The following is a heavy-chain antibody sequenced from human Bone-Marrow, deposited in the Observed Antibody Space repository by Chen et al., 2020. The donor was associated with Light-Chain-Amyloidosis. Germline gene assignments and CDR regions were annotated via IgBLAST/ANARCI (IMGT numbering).Heavy chain of an antibody. CDR3: ARESSVAAPYYLDY. Sequence: EVRLVESGGGLVKPGGSLRLSCAASGFTFSGYFMSWVRQAPGKGLEWVANIREDGNEKYYVQSVKGRFTISRDNAKNAVYLQMHSLGAEDSAIYFCARESSVAAPYYLDYWGQGIRVTVSA. J-gene: IGHJ4*02. CDR2: IREDGNEK. CDR1: GFTFSGYF. V-gene: IGHV3-7*01. D-gene: IGHD6-25*01.